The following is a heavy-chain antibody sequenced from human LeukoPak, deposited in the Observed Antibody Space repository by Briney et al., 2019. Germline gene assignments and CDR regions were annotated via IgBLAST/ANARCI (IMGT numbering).Heavy chain of an antibody. D-gene: IGHD6-13*01. Sequence: ASVKASCKASGCTFTSYAMNWVRQAPGQGLEWMGWINTNTGNPTYAQGFTGRFVFSLDTSVSTAYLQISSLKAEDTAVYYCARTLRATVAAAFDYWGQGTLVTVSS. V-gene: IGHV7-4-1*02. CDR3: ARTLRATVAAAFDY. CDR1: GCTFTSYA. J-gene: IGHJ4*02. CDR2: INTNTGNP.